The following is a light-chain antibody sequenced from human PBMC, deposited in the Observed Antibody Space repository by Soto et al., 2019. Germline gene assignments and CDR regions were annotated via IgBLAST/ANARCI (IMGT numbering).Light chain of an antibody. CDR2: QDT. V-gene: IGLV3-1*01. Sequence: SYELTQPPSVSVSPRQTASITCSGDKLGDKYACWYQQKPGQSPVLVIYQDTKRPSGIPERFSGSNSGNTATLTISGTQTMDEADYYCQAWDTSHVVFAGGTKVTVL. CDR1: KLGDKY. CDR3: QAWDTSHVV. J-gene: IGLJ2*01.